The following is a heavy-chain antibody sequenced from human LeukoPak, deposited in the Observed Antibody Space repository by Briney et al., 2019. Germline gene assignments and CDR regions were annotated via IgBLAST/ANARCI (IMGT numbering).Heavy chain of an antibody. V-gene: IGHV1-18*01. J-gene: IGHJ3*02. CDR3: ARDKRYALDI. CDR1: GYTFTNYG. Sequence: ASVTVSYKPSGYTFTNYGISWGRQAPGQGLEWMGWISISKGNTIHGQKLLDRVTMTRDKSTSTAYMELRSLRSDDTAVYYCARDKRYALDIWGQGTMVTVSS. D-gene: IGHD6-25*01. CDR2: ISISKGNT.